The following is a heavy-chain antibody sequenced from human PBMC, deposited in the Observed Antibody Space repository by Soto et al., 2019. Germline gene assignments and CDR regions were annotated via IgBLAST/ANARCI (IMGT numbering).Heavy chain of an antibody. CDR3: ARDGTYYDFWSGKNNYSYYMDG. D-gene: IGHD3-3*01. CDR2: ISAYSGNT. CDR1: GYTFASYG. V-gene: IGHV1-18*01. J-gene: IGHJ6*03. Sequence: ASVKVSCKASGYTFASYGFSWVRQAPGQGLEWMGRISAYSGNTNYEQKLQGRVTMTRDTSTSTVYMELSSLRSEDTAVYYCARDGTYYDFWSGKNNYSYYMDGRGKAITVTVSS.